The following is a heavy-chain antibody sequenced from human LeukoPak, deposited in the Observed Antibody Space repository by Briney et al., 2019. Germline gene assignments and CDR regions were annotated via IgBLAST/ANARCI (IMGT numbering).Heavy chain of an antibody. D-gene: IGHD2-15*01. Sequence: ASVKVSCKASGYTFTSYDINWVRQATGQGLEWMGWMNPNSGNTGYAQKFQGRVTMTRNTSISKAYMELSSLRSEDTAVDYCARGRYCSGGSCYPRGFDPWGQGTLVTVSS. CDR3: ARGRYCSGGSCYPRGFDP. V-gene: IGHV1-8*01. CDR2: MNPNSGNT. CDR1: GYTFTSYD. J-gene: IGHJ5*02.